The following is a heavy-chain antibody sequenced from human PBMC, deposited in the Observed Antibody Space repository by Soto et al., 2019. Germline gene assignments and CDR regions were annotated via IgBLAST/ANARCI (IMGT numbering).Heavy chain of an antibody. Sequence: QVQLVQSGAEVKKPGSSVKVSCKASGGTFSSYAISWVRQAPGQGLEWMGGIIPIFGTANYAQKFQGRVTITADDYRSTAYMELSSLRSEDTGVYYCARGGVWVSGWSPFDYWGQGTLVTVSS. V-gene: IGHV1-69*01. CDR3: ARGGVWVSGWSPFDY. CDR2: IIPIFGTA. D-gene: IGHD6-19*01. CDR1: GGTFSSYA. J-gene: IGHJ4*02.